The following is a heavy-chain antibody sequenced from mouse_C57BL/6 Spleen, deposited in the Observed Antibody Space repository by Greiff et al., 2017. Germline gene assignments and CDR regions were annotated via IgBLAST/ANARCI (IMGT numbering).Heavy chain of an antibody. CDR1: GFNIKDSY. J-gene: IGHJ2*01. CDR2: IDPEDGDT. D-gene: IGHD1-1*01. CDR3: TTRLLRYFDD. Sequence: LQQSGAELVRPGASVKLSCTASGFNIKDSYMHWVKQRPEQGLEWIGRIDPEDGDTEYAPKFQGKATMTADTSSNTAYLQLSSLTSEDTAVYYCTTRLLRYFDDWGQGTTLTVSS. V-gene: IGHV14-1*01.